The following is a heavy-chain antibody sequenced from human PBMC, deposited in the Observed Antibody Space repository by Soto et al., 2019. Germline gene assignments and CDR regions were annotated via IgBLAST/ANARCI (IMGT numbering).Heavy chain of an antibody. J-gene: IGHJ3*02. Sequence: GGSLRLSCAASGFTFSSYSMNWVRQAPGKGLEWVSSISSSSSYIYYADSVKGRFTISRDNAKNSLYLQMNSLRAEDTAVYYCARGPTVKDAFDIWGQGTMVTVSS. CDR3: ARGPTVKDAFDI. D-gene: IGHD4-17*01. V-gene: IGHV3-21*01. CDR1: GFTFSSYS. CDR2: ISSSSSYI.